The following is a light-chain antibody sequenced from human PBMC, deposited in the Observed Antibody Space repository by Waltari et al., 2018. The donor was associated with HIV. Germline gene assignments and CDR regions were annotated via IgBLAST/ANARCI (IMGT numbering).Light chain of an antibody. J-gene: IGLJ2*01. CDR1: SSNL. CDR3: CSYVGVVNSFVL. CDR2: EVS. Sequence: QSALTQPASVSGSPGQSITISCTGTSSNLVSWYQQHPGKAPKLIIYEVSKRPSGVSVRFAASKSGNTASRTIAGLQAEEDAEYLCCSYVGVVNSFVLFGGGTKLTVL. V-gene: IGLV2-23*02.